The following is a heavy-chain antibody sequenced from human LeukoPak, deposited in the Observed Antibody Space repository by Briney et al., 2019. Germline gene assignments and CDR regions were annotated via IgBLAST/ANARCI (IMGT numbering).Heavy chain of an antibody. J-gene: IGHJ4*02. Sequence: GGSLRLSCAASAFTFSSYAMNWVRQAPGKGLEWVSSMSISGTSTYYADSVKGRFTISRDNAKNTLYLQIDSLGVGNTAVYYCAKDRWVRDAVSTSVGGLFDYWGQGALVTVSA. D-gene: IGHD5/OR15-5a*01. CDR1: AFTFSSYA. V-gene: IGHV3-23*01. CDR2: MSISGTST. CDR3: AKDRWVRDAVSTSVGGLFDY.